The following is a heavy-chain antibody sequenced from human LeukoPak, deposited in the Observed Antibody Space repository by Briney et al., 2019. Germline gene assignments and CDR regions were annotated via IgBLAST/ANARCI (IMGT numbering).Heavy chain of an antibody. Sequence: SETLSLTCAVYGGSFSGYYWSWIGQPPGKGLEWIGEINHSGSTNYNPSLKSRVTISVDTSKNQFSLRLSSVTAADTAVYYCAREGEGVTTRYFDLWGRGTLVTVSS. CDR3: AREGEGVTTRYFDL. V-gene: IGHV4-34*01. CDR2: INHSGST. D-gene: IGHD2-21*02. J-gene: IGHJ2*01. CDR1: GGSFSGYY.